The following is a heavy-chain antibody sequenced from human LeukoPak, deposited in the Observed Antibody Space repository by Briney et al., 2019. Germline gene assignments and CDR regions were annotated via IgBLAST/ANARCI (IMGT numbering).Heavy chain of an antibody. J-gene: IGHJ4*02. D-gene: IGHD2-2*01. Sequence: GESLKISCKGSGYSFTSYWIGWVRPMPGKGLEWMGIIYPGDSDTRYSPSFQGQVTISADKSISTAYLQWSSLKASDTAMYYCARLSPYCSSTSCYFDYWGQGTLVTVSS. CDR1: GYSFTSYW. CDR2: IYPGDSDT. CDR3: ARLSPYCSSTSCYFDY. V-gene: IGHV5-51*01.